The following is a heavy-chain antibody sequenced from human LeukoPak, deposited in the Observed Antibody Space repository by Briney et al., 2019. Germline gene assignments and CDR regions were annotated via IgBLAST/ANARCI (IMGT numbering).Heavy chain of an antibody. V-gene: IGHV3-23*01. CDR1: GFAFTNHA. CDR2: IGGTDGST. D-gene: IGHD3-10*01. CDR3: AERDSHGSHPYYLDS. J-gene: IGHJ4*02. Sequence: PGGSLRLSCVASGFAFTNHAMTWVRQAPGKGLEWVSSIGGTDGSTYYADSVRGRFTISRDNSKDTLYLQMNSLRVEDTATYYCAERDSHGSHPYYLDSWGQGALVTVSS.